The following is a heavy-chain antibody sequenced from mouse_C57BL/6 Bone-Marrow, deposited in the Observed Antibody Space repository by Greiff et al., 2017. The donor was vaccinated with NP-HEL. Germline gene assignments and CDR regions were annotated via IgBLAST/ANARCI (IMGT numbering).Heavy chain of an antibody. CDR3: ARKGGNYRFAY. D-gene: IGHD2-1*01. CDR1: GYTFTSYG. Sequence: QVQLKQSGAELARPGASVKLSCKASGYTFTSYGISWVKQRTGQGLEWIGEIYPRSGNTYYNEKFKGKATLTADKSSSTAYMELRSLTSEDSAVYFCARKGGNYRFAYWGQGTLVTVSA. V-gene: IGHV1-81*01. CDR2: IYPRSGNT. J-gene: IGHJ3*01.